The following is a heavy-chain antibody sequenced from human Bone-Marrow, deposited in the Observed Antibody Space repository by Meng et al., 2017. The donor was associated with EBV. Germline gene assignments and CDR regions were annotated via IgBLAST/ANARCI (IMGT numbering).Heavy chain of an antibody. CDR2: INHSGST. CDR1: GGSFSGYY. J-gene: IGHJ4*02. V-gene: IGHV4-34*01. CDR3: SLNHPNSSSGRGFGY. Sequence: QVQLQQWGAGLLKFSEXPSLTCAVYGGSFSGYYWSWIRQPPGKGLEWIGEINHSGSTNYNPSLKSRVTISVDTSKNQFSLKLSSVTAADTAVYYCSLNHPNSSSGRGFGYWGQGTLVTVSS. D-gene: IGHD6-13*01.